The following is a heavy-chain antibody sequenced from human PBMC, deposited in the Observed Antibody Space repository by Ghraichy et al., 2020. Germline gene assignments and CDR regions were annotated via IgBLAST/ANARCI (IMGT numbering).Heavy chain of an antibody. CDR2: ISGSGGTT. J-gene: IGHJ4*02. CDR3: AKGGGELLSNFDY. Sequence: GGSRRLSCAASGFTFTSYAMSWVRQAPGKGLEWVSAISGSGGTTYYADSVKGRFTISRDSSKNTLFLQMNRLRADDTAVYYCAKGGGELLSNFDYWGQGTLVTVSS. V-gene: IGHV3-23*01. CDR1: GFTFTSYA. D-gene: IGHD3-16*01.